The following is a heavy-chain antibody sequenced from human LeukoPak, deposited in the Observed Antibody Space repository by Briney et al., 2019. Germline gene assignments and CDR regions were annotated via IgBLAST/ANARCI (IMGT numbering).Heavy chain of an antibody. D-gene: IGHD5-24*01. CDR3: TRVGYIDEGIDY. CDR1: GFSFSSYS. CDR2: ISSGSNYI. Sequence: GGSLRLSCAASGFSFSSYSINWIRQTPGKGLEWVSSISSGSNYIYYADSVKGRFIISRDNAENSLHLQMNSLRAEDTAVYYCTRVGYIDEGIDYWGQGTLVTVSS. J-gene: IGHJ4*02. V-gene: IGHV3-21*01.